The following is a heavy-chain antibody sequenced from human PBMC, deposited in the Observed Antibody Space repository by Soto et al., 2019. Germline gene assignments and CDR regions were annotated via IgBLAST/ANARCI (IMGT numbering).Heavy chain of an antibody. J-gene: IGHJ4*02. CDR1: GFTFSSYG. V-gene: IGHV3-30*18. CDR3: AKSIAVAGKPSSDFGY. CDR2: ISYDGSNK. D-gene: IGHD6-19*01. Sequence: GGSLRLSCAASGFTFSSYGMHWVRQAPGKGLEWVAVISYDGSNKYYADSVKGRFTISRDNSKNTLYLQMNSLRAEDTAVYYCAKSIAVAGKPSSDFGYWGQGTLVTVSS.